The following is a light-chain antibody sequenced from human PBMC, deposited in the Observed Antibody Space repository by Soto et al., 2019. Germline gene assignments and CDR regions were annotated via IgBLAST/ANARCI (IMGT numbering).Light chain of an antibody. CDR3: SSYTSSSTLV. Sequence: QSALTQPASVSGSPGQSITISCTGTSSVVGGYNYVSWYQQHPGKAPKLMIYEVSNRPSGVSNRFSGSKSGNTASLTTSGLQAEDEADYYCSSYTSSSTLVFGGGTKLTVL. J-gene: IGLJ2*01. CDR1: SSVVGGYNY. V-gene: IGLV2-14*01. CDR2: EVS.